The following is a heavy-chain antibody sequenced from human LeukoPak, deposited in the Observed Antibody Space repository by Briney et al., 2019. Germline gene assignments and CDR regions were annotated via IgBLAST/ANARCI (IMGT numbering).Heavy chain of an antibody. V-gene: IGHV4-34*01. CDR3: ARGFWSGYSVVSYYYGMDV. CDR1: GGSFSGYY. D-gene: IGHD3-3*01. J-gene: IGHJ6*02. Sequence: SETLSLTCAVYGGSFSGYYWSWIRQPPGKGLERIGEINHSGSTNYNPSLKSRVTISVDTSKNQFSLKLSSVTAADTAVYYCARGFWSGYSVVSYYYGMDVWGQGTTVTVSS. CDR2: INHSGST.